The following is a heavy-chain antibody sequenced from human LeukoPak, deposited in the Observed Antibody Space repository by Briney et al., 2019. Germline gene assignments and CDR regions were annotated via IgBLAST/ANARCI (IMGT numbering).Heavy chain of an antibody. D-gene: IGHD3-22*01. CDR1: GFTFSSYA. CDR2: ISGSGGST. CDR3: AKDMPPYDSSGLDDAFDI. Sequence: GGSLRLSCAASGFTFSSYAVSWVRQAPGKGLEWVSAISGSGGSTYYADSVKGRFTISRDNSKNTLYLQMNSLRAEDTAVYYCAKDMPPYDSSGLDDAFDIWGQGTMVTVSS. J-gene: IGHJ3*02. V-gene: IGHV3-23*01.